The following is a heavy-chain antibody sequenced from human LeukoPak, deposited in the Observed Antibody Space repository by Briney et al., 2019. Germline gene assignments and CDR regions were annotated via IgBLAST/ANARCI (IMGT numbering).Heavy chain of an antibody. J-gene: IGHJ3*02. CDR1: GVSITTYY. D-gene: IGHD6-6*01. CDR2: IYHSGST. V-gene: IGHV4-59*12. Sequence: PSETLSLTCTVSGVSITTYYWSWIRQPPGKGLERIGYIYHSGSTNYNPSLKSRVTISVDTSKNQFSLKLSSVTAADTAVYYCARGRLSSSVPSDAFDIWGQGTMVTVSS. CDR3: ARGRLSSSVPSDAFDI.